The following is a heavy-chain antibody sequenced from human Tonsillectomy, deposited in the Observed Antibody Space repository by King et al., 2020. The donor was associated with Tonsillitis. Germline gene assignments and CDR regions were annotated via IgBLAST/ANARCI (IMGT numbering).Heavy chain of an antibody. CDR1: GGTFSNYA. J-gene: IGHJ4*02. V-gene: IGHV1-69*01. CDR3: ARGPPMIRGLISFDY. Sequence: VQLVESGAEVKKPGSSVKVSCKASGGTFSNYAISWVRQAPGQRLEWMGGIIPIFNTSKYAQKFQGRVTITADESTSTAYMELSSLRSEDTAVYYCARGPPMIRGLISFDYWGQGTLVTVSS. D-gene: IGHD3-10*01. CDR2: IIPIFNTS.